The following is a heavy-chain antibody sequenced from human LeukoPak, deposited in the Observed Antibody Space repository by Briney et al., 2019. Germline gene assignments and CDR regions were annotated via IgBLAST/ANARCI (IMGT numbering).Heavy chain of an antibody. CDR3: AKDKYYYGSGTYYPDLTFDY. V-gene: IGHV3-33*06. J-gene: IGHJ4*02. CDR1: GFTFSSYG. D-gene: IGHD3-10*01. CDR2: IWYDGSNK. Sequence: GGSLRLSCAASGFTFSSYGMHWVRQAPGKGLERMAVIWYDGSNKYYADSVKGRFTISRDNSKNTLYLQMNSLRAEDTAVYYCAKDKYYYGSGTYYPDLTFDYWGQGTLVTVSS.